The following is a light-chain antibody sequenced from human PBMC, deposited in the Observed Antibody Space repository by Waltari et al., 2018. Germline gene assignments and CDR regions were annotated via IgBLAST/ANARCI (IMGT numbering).Light chain of an antibody. CDR1: RSNIGSNY. Sequence: QSVLTQPPSASGTPGQRVTISCSGTRSNIGSNYLYWYQQLPGTAPKLLIYRNNQRPSGVPDRFSGSKSGTSASLAISGLRSEDEDDYYCAAWDDSLSGRVFGGGTKVTVL. J-gene: IGLJ3*02. CDR3: AAWDDSLSGRV. CDR2: RNN. V-gene: IGLV1-47*01.